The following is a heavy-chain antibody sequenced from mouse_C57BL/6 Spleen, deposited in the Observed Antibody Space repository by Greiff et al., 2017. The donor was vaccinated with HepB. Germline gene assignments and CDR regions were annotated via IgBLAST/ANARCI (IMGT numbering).Heavy chain of an antibody. D-gene: IGHD2-4*01. CDR3: ASIYYDYGWFAY. Sequence: VQLQQSGPELVKPGASVKISCKASGYAFSSSWMNWVKQRPGKGLEWIGRIYPGDGDTNYNGKFKGKATLTADKSSSTAYMQLSSLTSEDSAVYFCASIYYDYGWFAYWGQGTLVTVSA. V-gene: IGHV1-82*01. CDR1: GYAFSSSW. CDR2: IYPGDGDT. J-gene: IGHJ3*01.